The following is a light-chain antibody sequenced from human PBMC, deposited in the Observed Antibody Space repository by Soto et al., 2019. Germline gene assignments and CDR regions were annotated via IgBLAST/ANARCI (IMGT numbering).Light chain of an antibody. J-gene: IGKJ5*01. CDR3: QHSYRNVPST. V-gene: IGKV1-39*01. CDR1: LSISLY. CDR2: DPX. Sequence: DIHVTQSPSSLAASLGARVTIRXRASLSISLYLNWYPQQPGXXTNIXXXDPXSLQSGVPSRFSGRGSGGEYTLTISSLQPEDFATYFCQHSYRNVPSTFGQGTRLEI.